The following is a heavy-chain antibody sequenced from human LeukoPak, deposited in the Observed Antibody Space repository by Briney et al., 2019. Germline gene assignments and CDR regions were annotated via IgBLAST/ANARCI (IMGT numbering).Heavy chain of an antibody. CDR3: ARPVYGSGSYYKD. CDR1: GYSFTSYW. D-gene: IGHD3-10*01. CDR2: IYPGDSDT. V-gene: IGHV5-51*01. Sequence: GESLEISCKGSGYSFTSYWIGWVRQMPGKGLEWMGIIYPGDSDTRYSPSFQGQVTISADKSISTAYLQWSSLKASDTAMYYCARPVYGSGSYYKDWGQGTLVTDSS. J-gene: IGHJ4*02.